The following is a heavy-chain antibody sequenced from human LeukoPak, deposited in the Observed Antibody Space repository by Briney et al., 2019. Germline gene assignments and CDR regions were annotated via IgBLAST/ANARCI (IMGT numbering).Heavy chain of an antibody. CDR3: TRDTRQWFGELYY. Sequence: PGRSLRLSCTASGFTFGDYAMSWVRQAPGKGLEWVGFIRSKAYGGTTEYAASVKGRFTISRDDSKSIAYLQMNSLKTEDTAVYYCTRDTRQWFGELYYWGQGTLVTVSS. CDR1: GFTFGDYA. J-gene: IGHJ4*02. CDR2: IRSKAYGGTT. V-gene: IGHV3-49*04. D-gene: IGHD3-10*01.